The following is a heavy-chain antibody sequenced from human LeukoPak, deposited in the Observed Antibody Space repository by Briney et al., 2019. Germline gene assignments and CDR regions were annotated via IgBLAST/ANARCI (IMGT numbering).Heavy chain of an antibody. CDR2: LYYSGST. CDR1: GGPISSYY. Sequence: SETLSLTCTVSGGPISSYYWRWIRQPPGKGLEWIGYLYYSGSTNYNPSLKSRVTISVDTSKNQFSLKLSSVTAADTAVYYCARDILGYCSSTSCPNWFDPWGQGTLVTVSS. V-gene: IGHV4-59*01. J-gene: IGHJ5*02. CDR3: ARDILGYCSSTSCPNWFDP. D-gene: IGHD2-2*01.